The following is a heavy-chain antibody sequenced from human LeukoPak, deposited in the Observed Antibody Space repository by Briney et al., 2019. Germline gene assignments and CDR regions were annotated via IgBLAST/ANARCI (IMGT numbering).Heavy chain of an antibody. V-gene: IGHV4-59*08. CDR3: ARLGAPNRGYFDY. Sequence: SETLSLTCTVSGGSISSYYWSWIRRPPGKGLEWIGYIYYSGSTNYNPSLKSRVTISVDTSKNQFSLKLSSVTAADTAVYYCARLGAPNRGYFDYWGQGTLVTVSS. CDR2: IYYSGST. D-gene: IGHD1-14*01. J-gene: IGHJ4*02. CDR1: GGSISSYY.